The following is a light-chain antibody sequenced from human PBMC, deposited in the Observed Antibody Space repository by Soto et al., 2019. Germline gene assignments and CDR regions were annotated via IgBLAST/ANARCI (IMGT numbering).Light chain of an antibody. J-gene: IGKJ4*01. CDR2: AAS. Sequence: DIQMTQSPSSLSASVGDRVTITCRASQSISSYLNWYQQQQGKAPKLLFYAASSLPSAVASRFSGSGSRTDFTLTISSLQPDDFASYYWQQSYSTPPTFGGGTKVEIK. CDR1: QSISSY. V-gene: IGKV1-39*01. CDR3: QQSYSTPPT.